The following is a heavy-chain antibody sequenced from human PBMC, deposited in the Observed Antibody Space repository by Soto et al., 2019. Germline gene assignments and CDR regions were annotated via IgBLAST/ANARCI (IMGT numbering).Heavy chain of an antibody. Sequence: QVQLVQSGAEVKKPGASVKVSCKASGYTFTSYDINWVRQAPGQGLEWMGWMNPNSGNTGYAQKFRGRVTMTRNTSMSTGYVGLSGLRAEGRAVYYCARGPGYIAEGGSGWGQGTLVTVSS. V-gene: IGHV1-8*01. D-gene: IGHD6-13*01. CDR3: ARGPGYIAEGGSG. J-gene: IGHJ4*02. CDR1: GYTFTSYD. CDR2: MNPNSGNT.